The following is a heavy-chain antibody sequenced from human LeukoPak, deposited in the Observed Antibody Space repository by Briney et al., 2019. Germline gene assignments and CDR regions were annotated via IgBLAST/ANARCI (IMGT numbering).Heavy chain of an antibody. J-gene: IGHJ4*02. D-gene: IGHD6-13*01. V-gene: IGHV3-23*01. CDR1: GGTFSSYA. Sequence: SCKASGGTFSSYAMSWVRQAPGKGLEWVSAISGSGGSTYYADSVKGRFTISRDNSKNTLYLQMNSLRAEDTAVYYCAKAVVRYSSSWYYFDYWGQGTLVTVSS. CDR2: ISGSGGST. CDR3: AKAVVRYSSSWYYFDY.